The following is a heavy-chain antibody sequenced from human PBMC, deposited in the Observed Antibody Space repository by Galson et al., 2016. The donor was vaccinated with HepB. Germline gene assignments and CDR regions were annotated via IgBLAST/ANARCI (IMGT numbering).Heavy chain of an antibody. V-gene: IGHV3-30-3*01. CDR3: AKDAILACGTGCYADY. J-gene: IGHJ4*02. CDR1: GFTFSWYS. D-gene: IGHD2-2*01. CDR2: ISYDGSNK. Sequence: SLRLSCAASGFTFSWYSMHWVHQAPGKGLEWVALISYDGSNKYYADSVKGRFTTSRDNSKSTLYLQMNSLRAEDTAVYYCAKDAILACGTGCYADYWGQGTLVTVSS.